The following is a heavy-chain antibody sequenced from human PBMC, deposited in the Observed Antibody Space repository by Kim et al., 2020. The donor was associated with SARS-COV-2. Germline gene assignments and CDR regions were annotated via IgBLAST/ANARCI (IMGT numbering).Heavy chain of an antibody. CDR3: ARGGEAFGSTVTTHGGLDY. D-gene: IGHD4-17*01. CDR2: ISYDGSNK. J-gene: IGHJ4*02. V-gene: IGHV3-30-3*01. CDR1: GFTFSSYA. Sequence: GGSLRLSCAASGFTFSSYAMHWVRQAPGKGLEWVAVISYDGSNKYYADSVKGRFTISRDNSKNTLYLQMNSLRAEDTAVYYCARGGEAFGSTVTTHGGLDYWGQGTLVTVSS.